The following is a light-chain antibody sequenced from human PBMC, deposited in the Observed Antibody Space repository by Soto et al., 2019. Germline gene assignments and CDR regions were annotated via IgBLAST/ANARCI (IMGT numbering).Light chain of an antibody. CDR3: SSYAGSHGV. Sequence: QSALTQPPSASGSPGQSVTISCTGTSSDVGGYNYVSWYQQHPGKAPKLMIYEVSKRPSGVPDRFSGSKSGNTASLTVSGLQAEDEADYYCSSYAGSHGVFGGGTKLTFL. J-gene: IGLJ3*02. CDR2: EVS. V-gene: IGLV2-8*01. CDR1: SSDVGGYNY.